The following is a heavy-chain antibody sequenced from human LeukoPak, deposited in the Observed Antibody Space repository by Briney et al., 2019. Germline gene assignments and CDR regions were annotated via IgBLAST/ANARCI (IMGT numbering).Heavy chain of an antibody. Sequence: SVKVSCKASGGTFSSYAISWVRQAPGQGPEWMGGIIPIFGTANYAQKFQGRVTITADESTSTAYMELSSLRSEDTAVYYCARGLKGYYDSSGYPDVWGQGTTVTVSS. J-gene: IGHJ6*02. D-gene: IGHD3-22*01. V-gene: IGHV1-69*13. CDR3: ARGLKGYYDSSGYPDV. CDR2: IIPIFGTA. CDR1: GGTFSSYA.